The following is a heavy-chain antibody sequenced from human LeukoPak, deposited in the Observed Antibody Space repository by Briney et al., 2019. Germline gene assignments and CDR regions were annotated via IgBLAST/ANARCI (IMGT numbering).Heavy chain of an antibody. CDR1: GGTFSSYA. D-gene: IGHD2-15*01. Sequence: SVKVSCTASGGTFSSYAISWVRQAPGQGLEWMGGIIPIFGTANYAQKFQGRVTITADESTSTAYMELSSLRSEDTAVYYCARARGYCSGGSCYSGRWFDPWGQGTLVTVSS. CDR2: IIPIFGTA. CDR3: ARARGYCSGGSCYSGRWFDP. J-gene: IGHJ5*02. V-gene: IGHV1-69*13.